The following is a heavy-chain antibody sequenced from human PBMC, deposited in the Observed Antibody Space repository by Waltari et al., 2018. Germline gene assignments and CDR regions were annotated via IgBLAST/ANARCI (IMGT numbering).Heavy chain of an antibody. CDR3: AREDICRSTTCYTLDY. D-gene: IGHD2-2*02. J-gene: IGHJ4*02. CDR2: MSYDGSSK. V-gene: IGHV3-30*01. Sequence: QVQMVESGGGVVQPGRSLRLSCAASGFPLRSYAIKWVRQAPGKGLEWVALMSYDGSSKYYADSVKGRFTVSRDNSKNTVYLQLNSLRVEDTAVYYCAREDICRSTTCYTLDYWGLGTLVTVSS. CDR1: GFPLRSYA.